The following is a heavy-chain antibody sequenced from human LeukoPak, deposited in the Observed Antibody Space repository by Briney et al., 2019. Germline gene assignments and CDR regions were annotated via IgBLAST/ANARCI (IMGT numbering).Heavy chain of an antibody. Sequence: ETLSLTCVVSGDSISNNNWWSWVRQSPGKGLEWVANIKQDGSETYYVDSVKGRFIISRDNAKNSLYLQMNSLRAEDTAVYYCARVGSSSWYDYWGQGTLVTVSS. CDR3: ARVGSSSWYDY. CDR2: IKQDGSET. D-gene: IGHD6-13*01. CDR1: GDSISNNNW. J-gene: IGHJ4*02. V-gene: IGHV3-7*01.